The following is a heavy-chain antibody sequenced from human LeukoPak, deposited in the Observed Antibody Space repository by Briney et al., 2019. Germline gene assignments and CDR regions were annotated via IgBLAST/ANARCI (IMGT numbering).Heavy chain of an antibody. CDR2: IYYSGST. V-gene: IGHV4-39*01. J-gene: IGHJ5*02. CDR1: GGSISSSSYY. Sequence: SETLSLTCTVSGGSISSSSYYLGWIRQPPGKGLEWIGSIYYSGSTYYNPSLKSRVTISVDTSKNQFSLKLSSVTAADTAVYYCARRRCSSTSCYGGGYNWFDPWGQGTLVTVPS. CDR3: ARRRCSSTSCYGGGYNWFDP. D-gene: IGHD2-2*01.